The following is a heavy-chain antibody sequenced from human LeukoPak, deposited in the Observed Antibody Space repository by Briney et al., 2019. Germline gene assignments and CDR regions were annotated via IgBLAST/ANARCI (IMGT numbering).Heavy chain of an antibody. CDR2: ISSSGGIM. J-gene: IGHJ4*02. CDR1: GFTLSDYY. D-gene: IGHD4-11*01. V-gene: IGHV3-11*01. CDR3: AKDRDYSNFCCFDY. Sequence: GGSLRLSCAASGFTLSDYYMSWIRQAPGKGLELISYISSSGGIMYYADSMKGRFTISRDNAKNSLYLQMNSLRAEDTALYYCAKDRDYSNFCCFDYWGQGTLVTVSS.